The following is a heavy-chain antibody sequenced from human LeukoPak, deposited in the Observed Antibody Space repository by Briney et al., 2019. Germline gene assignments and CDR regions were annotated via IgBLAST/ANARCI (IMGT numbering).Heavy chain of an antibody. CDR2: IYSGGST. Sequence: GSLRLSCAASGFTVSSNYMSWVRQAPGKGLEWVSVIYSGGSTYYADSVKGRFTISRDNSKNTLYLQMNSLRAEDTAVYYCARGRPTWSFDIWGQGTMVTVSS. CDR3: ARGRPTWSFDI. V-gene: IGHV3-53*01. J-gene: IGHJ3*02. D-gene: IGHD3-3*01. CDR1: GFTVSSNY.